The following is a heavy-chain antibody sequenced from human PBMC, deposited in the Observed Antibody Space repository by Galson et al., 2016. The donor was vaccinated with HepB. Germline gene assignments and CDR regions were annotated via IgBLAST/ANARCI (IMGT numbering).Heavy chain of an antibody. D-gene: IGHD6-19*01. V-gene: IGHV3-23*01. J-gene: IGHJ4*02. Sequence: SLRLSCAASGFTFSSYAMSWVRQAPGKGLEWVSGISGSRAGTYYADSVKGRFTISRDNSKNTLYLQMNSLRAEDTAVCYCAKEETSDAWLVPRYFDYWGQGTLVTVSS. CDR2: ISGSRAGT. CDR3: AKEETSDAWLVPRYFDY. CDR1: GFTFSSYA.